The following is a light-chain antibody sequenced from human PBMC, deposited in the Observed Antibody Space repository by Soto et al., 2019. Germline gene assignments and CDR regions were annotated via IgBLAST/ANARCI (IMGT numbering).Light chain of an antibody. CDR3: QQSYAPPLT. CDR1: QSVASNS. J-gene: IGKJ4*01. V-gene: IGKV3-20*01. CDR2: GAS. Sequence: ETVLTQSPGTLSLSPGETATLSCRASQSVASNSLAWYQQKPGQAPRLLVYGASGRATDIPDRFSGRGSGTDFTLTINNLQPEDFATYYCQQSYAPPLTFGGGTKVEL.